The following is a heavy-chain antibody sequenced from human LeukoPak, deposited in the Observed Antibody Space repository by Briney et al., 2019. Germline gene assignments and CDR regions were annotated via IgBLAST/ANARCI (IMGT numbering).Heavy chain of an antibody. D-gene: IGHD2-15*01. CDR3: ARGYCSGGSCYDFDS. CDR1: GGSISSYY. CDR2: IYTSGST. Sequence: SETLSLTCTVSGGSISSYYWSWIRQPAGKGLEWIGRIYTSGSTNYNPSLKSRVIMSVDTSKNQFSLKLSSVTAADTAVYYCARGYCSGGSCYDFDSWGQGTLVTVSS. V-gene: IGHV4-4*07. J-gene: IGHJ4*02.